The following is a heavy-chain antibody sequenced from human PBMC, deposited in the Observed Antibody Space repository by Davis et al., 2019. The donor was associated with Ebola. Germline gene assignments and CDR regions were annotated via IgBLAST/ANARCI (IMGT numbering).Heavy chain of an antibody. J-gene: IGHJ6*02. CDR2: ISAYNGNT. CDR1: GYTFTSYG. Sequence: ASVKVSCKASGYTFTSYGISWVRQAPGQGLEWMGWISAYNGNTNYAQKLQGRVTMTTDTSTSTAYMELSSLRSEDTAVYYCARDLNYYDSSGYYWGYYYGMDVWGQGTTVTVSS. CDR3: ARDLNYYDSSGYYWGYYYGMDV. D-gene: IGHD3-22*01. V-gene: IGHV1-18*01.